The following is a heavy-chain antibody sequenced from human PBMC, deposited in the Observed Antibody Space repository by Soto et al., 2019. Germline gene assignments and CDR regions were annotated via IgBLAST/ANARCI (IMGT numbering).Heavy chain of an antibody. CDR1: GGSISSGSNS. Sequence: TLSLTCAVSGGSISSGSNSWSWIRQPPGKGLEWIGYIYYSGSTNYNPSLKSRVTISVDTSKNQFSLKLSSVTAADAAVYYCAGSGSSPYYYYYGMDVWGQGTTVTVSS. CDR2: IYYSGST. D-gene: IGHD3-10*01. J-gene: IGHJ6*02. CDR3: AGSGSSPYYYYYGMDV. V-gene: IGHV4-61*01.